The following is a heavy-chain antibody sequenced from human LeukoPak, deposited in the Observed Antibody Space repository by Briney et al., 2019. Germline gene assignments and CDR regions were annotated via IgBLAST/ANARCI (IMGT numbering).Heavy chain of an antibody. J-gene: IGHJ4*02. CDR1: GFTFSSYA. Sequence: GGSLRLSCAASGFTFSSYAMSWVRQAPGKGLEWVSAISGSGGSTYYADSVKGRFTISRDNSKNTLHLQMNSLRAEDTAVYYCAKARGDIVATIFDYWGQGTLVTVSS. V-gene: IGHV3-23*01. D-gene: IGHD5-12*01. CDR3: AKARGDIVATIFDY. CDR2: ISGSGGST.